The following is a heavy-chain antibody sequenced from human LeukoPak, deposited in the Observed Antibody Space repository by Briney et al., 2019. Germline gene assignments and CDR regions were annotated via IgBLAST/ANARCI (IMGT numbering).Heavy chain of an antibody. V-gene: IGHV5-51*01. CDR1: GYSSTSHW. CDR2: IYPDDSDT. D-gene: IGHD2-2*01. CDR3: ARRGYCSDTTCSAPLDY. J-gene: IGHJ4*02. Sequence: GESLKISCKGSGYSSTSHWIGWVRQMPGKGLEWMGIIYPDDSDTRYSPSFQGQVTISADKSINTAYLQWSSLKASDTAMYYCARRGYCSDTTCSAPLDYWGQGTLVTVSS.